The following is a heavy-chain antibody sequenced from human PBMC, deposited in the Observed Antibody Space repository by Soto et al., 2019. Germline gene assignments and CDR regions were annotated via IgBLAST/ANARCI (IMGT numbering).Heavy chain of an antibody. V-gene: IGHV3-30-3*01. J-gene: IGHJ6*02. Sequence: QSGGSLRLSCEASGFTFSNYALHWVRQAPGKGLEWVADVSYDGSNKYYADSVKGRFTISRENSQNTLSLQMNSLRIEDTAVYYCARHPGGGPKYGMDVWGQGTTVTVSS. D-gene: IGHD3-16*01. CDR2: VSYDGSNK. CDR3: ARHPGGGPKYGMDV. CDR1: GFTFSNYA.